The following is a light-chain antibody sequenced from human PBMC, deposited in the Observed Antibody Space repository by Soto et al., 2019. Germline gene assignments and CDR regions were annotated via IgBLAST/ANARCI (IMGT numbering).Light chain of an antibody. CDR3: QQSYSILRT. V-gene: IGKV1-39*01. CDR2: ATS. Sequence: DIQMTQSPSSLSASVGDRLTITCRASQSISSYLNWYQQKPGKAPKILIDATSSLQSGVPSRFSGSGSGTDFTLTISSLQHEDFATYYCQQSYSILRTFGQGTKVEIK. J-gene: IGKJ1*01. CDR1: QSISSY.